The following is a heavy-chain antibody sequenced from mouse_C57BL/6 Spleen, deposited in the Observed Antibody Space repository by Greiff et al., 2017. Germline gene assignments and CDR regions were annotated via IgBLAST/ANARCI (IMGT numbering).Heavy chain of an antibody. V-gene: IGHV1-85*01. CDR1: GYTFTSYD. CDR2: IYPRDGST. Sequence: QVQLQQSGPELVKPGASVKLSCKASGYTFTSYDINWVKQRPGQGLEWIGWIYPRDGSTKYNEKFKCKATLTVDTSSSTAYMELHSLTSEDSAVYFCARSSRFITTVVAKGYFDVWGTGTTVTVSS. D-gene: IGHD1-1*01. J-gene: IGHJ1*03. CDR3: ARSSRFITTVVAKGYFDV.